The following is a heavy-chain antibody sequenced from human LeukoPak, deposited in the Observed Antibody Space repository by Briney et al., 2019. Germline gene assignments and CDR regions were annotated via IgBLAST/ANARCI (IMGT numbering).Heavy chain of an antibody. CDR3: VRAPERRAGKGGFDY. V-gene: IGHV1-69*04. J-gene: IGHJ4*02. CDR2: IIPILGIA. D-gene: IGHD6-19*01. Sequence: GSSVKVSCKASGGTFSSYAISWVRQAPGQGLEWMGRIIPILGIANYAQKFQGRVTIAADKSTSTAYMELSSPELWDPGGYYCVRAPERRAGKGGFDYWGQGTLVTVSS. CDR1: GGTFSSYA.